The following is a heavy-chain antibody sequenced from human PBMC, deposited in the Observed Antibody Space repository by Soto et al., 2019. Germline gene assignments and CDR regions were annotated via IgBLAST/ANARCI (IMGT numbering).Heavy chain of an antibody. CDR3: ARGRITIFGVVIIFDYYYGMDV. Sequence: SVKVSCKASGGTFSSYAISWVRQAPGQGLEWMGGIIPIFGTANYAQKFQGRVTITADKSTSTAYMELSSLRSEDTAVYYCARGRITIFGVVIIFDYYYGMDVWGQGTTVTFS. J-gene: IGHJ6*02. CDR2: IIPIFGTA. CDR1: GGTFSSYA. V-gene: IGHV1-69*06. D-gene: IGHD3-3*01.